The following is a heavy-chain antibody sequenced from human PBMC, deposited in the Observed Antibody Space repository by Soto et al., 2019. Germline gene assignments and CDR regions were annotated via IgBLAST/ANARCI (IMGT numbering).Heavy chain of an antibody. CDR3: ARGASLQVAGDY. Sequence: QVQLVQSGAEVKKPGSSVKVSCKASGGTFSSYTISWVRQAPGQGLEWMGRIIPILGIANYAQKVQGKVTITADKSTSTAYMELSSLRSEDTAVYYCARGASLQVAGDYWGQGTLVTVSS. V-gene: IGHV1-69*02. D-gene: IGHD6-19*01. CDR1: GGTFSSYT. J-gene: IGHJ4*02. CDR2: IIPILGIA.